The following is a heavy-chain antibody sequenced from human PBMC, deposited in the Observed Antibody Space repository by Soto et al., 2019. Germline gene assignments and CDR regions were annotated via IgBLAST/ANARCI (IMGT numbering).Heavy chain of an antibody. V-gene: IGHV6-1*01. CDR3: ARVKKRLGVVQGPYYYGLAV. Sequence: TLSLTCAISGDSVSSNSAAWNWIRQSPSRGLEWLGRTYYRSKWYNDYAVSVKSRITINPDTSKNQFSLQLNSVTPEDTAVYYCARVKKRLGVVQGPYYYGLAVWGQGTTVTVSS. CDR2: TYYRSKWYN. CDR1: GDSVSSNSAA. J-gene: IGHJ6*02. D-gene: IGHD2-2*01.